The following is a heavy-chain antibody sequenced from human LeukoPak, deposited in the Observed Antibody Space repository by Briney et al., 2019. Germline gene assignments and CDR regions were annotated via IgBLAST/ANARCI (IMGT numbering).Heavy chain of an antibody. J-gene: IGHJ4*02. CDR3: ARARTVAGNTNPPDY. V-gene: IGHV1-2*02. CDR2: INPNSGGT. D-gene: IGHD6-19*01. Sequence: ASVKVSCKASGYTFTGYYMHWVRQAPGQGLEWMGWINPNSGGTNYAQKFQGRVTMTRDTSISTAYMELSRLRSDDTAVYYCARARTVAGNTNPPDYWGQGTLVTVSS. CDR1: GYTFTGYY.